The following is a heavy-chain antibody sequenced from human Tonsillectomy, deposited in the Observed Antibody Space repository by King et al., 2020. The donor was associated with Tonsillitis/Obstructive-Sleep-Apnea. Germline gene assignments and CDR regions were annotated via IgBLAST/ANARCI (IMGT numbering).Heavy chain of an antibody. CDR2: ISGSGGST. Sequence: QLVQSGGGLVQPGGSLRLSCAASGFTFSSYAMSWVRQAPGKGLEWVSAISGSGGSTYYADSVKGRFTISRDNSKNTLYLQMNSLRAEDTAVYYCAKDPEVTGEALGYWYFDLWGRGTLVTVSS. D-gene: IGHD7-27*01. CDR3: AKDPEVTGEALGYWYFDL. J-gene: IGHJ2*01. CDR1: GFTFSSYA. V-gene: IGHV3-23*04.